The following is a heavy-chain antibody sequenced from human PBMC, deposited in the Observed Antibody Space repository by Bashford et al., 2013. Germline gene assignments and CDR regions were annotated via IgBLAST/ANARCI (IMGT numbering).Heavy chain of an antibody. Sequence: SETLSLTCAVYGGSFSGYYWNWIRQAPGKGLEWIAEINLAGSTNYNPSLKSRVTLSVDMSKNQFSLRLSSVTAADTAVYYCASGQRTNLIVVPAADRMFDYVGAREPGHRLL. CDR3: ASGQRTNLIVVPAADRMFDY. CDR2: INLAGST. J-gene: IGHJ4*03. D-gene: IGHD2-2*01. CDR1: GGSFSGYY. V-gene: IGHV4-34*01.